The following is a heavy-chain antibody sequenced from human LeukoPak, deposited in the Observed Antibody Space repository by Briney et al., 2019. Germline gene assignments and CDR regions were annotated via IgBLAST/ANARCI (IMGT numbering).Heavy chain of an antibody. J-gene: IGHJ4*02. D-gene: IGHD1-26*01. CDR2: IAGSSSVI. V-gene: IGHV3-48*01. CDR1: RFTFSTSD. Sequence: GGSLRLSCAASRFTFSTSDMNWVRQAPGRGLEWISYIAGSSSVIYYADSVKGRFTISRDNAKNSLYLQMNSLRADDTAVYYCARGGTYFFDHWGQGTLVIVSS. CDR3: ARGGTYFFDH.